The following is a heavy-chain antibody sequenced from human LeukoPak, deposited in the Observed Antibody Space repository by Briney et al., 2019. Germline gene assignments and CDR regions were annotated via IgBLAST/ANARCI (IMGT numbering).Heavy chain of an antibody. D-gene: IGHD5-18*01. CDR1: GGSISSGGYY. CDR2: IYYSGST. V-gene: IGHV4-31*03. CDR3: ARGIQLWLFDY. J-gene: IGHJ4*02. Sequence: PSETLSLTCTVSGGSISSGGYYWSWIRQHPGKGLEWIGYIYYSGSTYYNPSLKSRVTISVDTSKNQFSLKLSSVTAADTAVYYCARGIQLWLFDYWGQGTLVTVSS.